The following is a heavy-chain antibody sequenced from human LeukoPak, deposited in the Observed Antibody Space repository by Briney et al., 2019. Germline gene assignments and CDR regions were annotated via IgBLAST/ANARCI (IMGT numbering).Heavy chain of an antibody. D-gene: IGHD4-23*01. V-gene: IGHV4-39*07. J-gene: IGHJ4*02. CDR3: ARGGTVGNAWDY. CDR1: GGSISSSSYY. CDR2: IYYSGST. Sequence: SSETLSLTCTVSGGSISSSSYYWGWIRQPPGKGLEWIGSIYYSGSTYYNPSLKSRVTISVDTSKNQFSLKLSSVTAADTAVYYCARGGTVGNAWDYWGQGILVTVSS.